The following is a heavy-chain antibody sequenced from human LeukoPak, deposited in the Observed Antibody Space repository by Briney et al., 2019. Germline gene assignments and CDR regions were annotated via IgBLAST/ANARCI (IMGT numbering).Heavy chain of an antibody. V-gene: IGHV4-39*07. CDR1: GGSISSSSYY. Sequence: PSETLSLTCTVSGGSISSSSYYWGRIRQPPGKGLVWIGSIYYSGSTYYNPSLKSRVTISVDTSKNQLSLKLSSGTAAGTAVYYCARENYDFWSGYQSWEGHYFEYWGQGTLVTVSS. CDR3: ARENYDFWSGYQSWEGHYFEY. J-gene: IGHJ4*02. CDR2: IYYSGST. D-gene: IGHD3-3*01.